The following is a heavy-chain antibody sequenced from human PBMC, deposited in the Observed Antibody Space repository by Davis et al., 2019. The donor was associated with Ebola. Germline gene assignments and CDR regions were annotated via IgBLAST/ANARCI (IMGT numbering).Heavy chain of an antibody. CDR1: GYTFTSYY. J-gene: IGHJ6*02. CDR3: ARDLSADYYGMDV. Sequence: ASVTVSCKASGYTFTSYYMHWVRQAPGQGLEWMGIINPSGGTNYAQKFQGWVTMTRDTSISTAYMELSRLRSDDTAVYYCARDLSADYYGMDVWGQGTTVTVSS. D-gene: IGHD3-16*02. V-gene: IGHV1-2*04. CDR2: INPSGGT.